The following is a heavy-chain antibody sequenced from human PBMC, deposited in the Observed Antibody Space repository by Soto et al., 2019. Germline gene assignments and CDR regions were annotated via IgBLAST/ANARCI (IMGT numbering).Heavy chain of an antibody. J-gene: IGHJ6*03. D-gene: IGHD2-2*01. CDR1: GFTFSSYS. Sequence: GGSLRLSCAASGFTFSSYSMNWVRQAPGKGLEWVSYISSSSSTIYYADSVKGRFTISRDNAKNSLYLQMNSLRAEDTAVYYCARDRGGGYCSSTSCRVWFGESYYYYYYMDVWGKGTTVTVSS. CDR2: ISSSSSTI. CDR3: ARDRGGGYCSSTSCRVWFGESYYYYYYMDV. V-gene: IGHV3-48*01.